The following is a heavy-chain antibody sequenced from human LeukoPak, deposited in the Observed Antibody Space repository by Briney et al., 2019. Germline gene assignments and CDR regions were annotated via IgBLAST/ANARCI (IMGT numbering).Heavy chain of an antibody. CDR1: GGTFSSYA. CDR3: ARFSLTARPGIPYYYYGMDV. J-gene: IGHJ6*02. V-gene: IGHV1-69*13. D-gene: IGHD6-6*01. CDR2: IIPIFGTA. Sequence: GASVKVSCKASGGTFSSYAISWVRQAPGQGLEWMGGIIPIFGTANYAQKFQGRVTITADESTSTAYMELSSLRSEDTAVYYCARFSLTARPGIPYYYYGMDVWGQGTTVTVSS.